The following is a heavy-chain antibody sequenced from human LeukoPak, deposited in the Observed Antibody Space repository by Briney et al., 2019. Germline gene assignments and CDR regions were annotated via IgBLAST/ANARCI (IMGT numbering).Heavy chain of an antibody. V-gene: IGHV3-30-3*01. Sequence: GGSLRLSCAASGFTFSTYAMHWVRQAPGKGLEWVATMSYDGSGRFYADSVKGRFTISRDNSKSTLSLQMNSLRPEDTAVYYRARDRPGSGNIFDYWGQGTLVTVSS. CDR2: MSYDGSGR. CDR3: ARDRPGSGNIFDY. J-gene: IGHJ4*02. D-gene: IGHD3-10*01. CDR1: GFTFSTYA.